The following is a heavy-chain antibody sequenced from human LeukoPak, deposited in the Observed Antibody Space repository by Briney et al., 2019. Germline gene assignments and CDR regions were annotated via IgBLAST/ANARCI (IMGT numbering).Heavy chain of an antibody. CDR1: GFTFDDYA. V-gene: IGHV3-9*03. D-gene: IGHD3-22*01. CDR3: AKGSGYYFYYFDY. Sequence: GRSLRLSCAASGFTFDDYAMHWVRQAPGKGLEWVSGISWNSGSIGYADSVKGRFTISRDNAKNSLYLQMNSLRAEDMALYYCAKGSGYYFYYFDYWGQGTLVTVSS. J-gene: IGHJ4*02. CDR2: ISWNSGSI.